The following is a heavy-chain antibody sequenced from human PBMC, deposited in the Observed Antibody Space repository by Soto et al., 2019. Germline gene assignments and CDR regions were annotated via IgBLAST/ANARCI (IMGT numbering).Heavy chain of an antibody. J-gene: IGHJ4*02. CDR1: VGSISSYF. CDR3: ARDLAAVPRAFDY. D-gene: IGHD6-13*01. Sequence: PSESLSITCTVSVGSISSYFYIWVRQPPGKGLEWIGSVYYTGTTDYNPSLKSRVTISVDTSKTQFSLNLRSVTAADTAVYYCARDLAAVPRAFDYWGRGTLVTVSS. CDR2: VYYTGTT. V-gene: IGHV4-59*01.